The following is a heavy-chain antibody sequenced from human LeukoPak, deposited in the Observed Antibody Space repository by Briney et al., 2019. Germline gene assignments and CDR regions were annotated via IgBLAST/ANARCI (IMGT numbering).Heavy chain of an antibody. CDR1: GFTFSSYA. CDR2: ITNSGGST. V-gene: IGHV3-23*01. CDR3: ASYRLSIIDS. J-gene: IGHJ4*02. D-gene: IGHD5-12*01. Sequence: PGGSLRLSCAASGFTFSSYAMSWVRQAPGKGLEWVSSITNSGGSTYYVDSVKGRFTISRDNSKNVLYLQMNSLRAEDTAVYYCASYRLSIIDSWGQGTLVTVSS.